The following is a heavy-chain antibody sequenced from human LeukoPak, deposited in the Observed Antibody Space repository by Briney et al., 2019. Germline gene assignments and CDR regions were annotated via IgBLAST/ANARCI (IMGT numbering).Heavy chain of an antibody. D-gene: IGHD6-19*01. CDR1: GFTFSSYA. J-gene: IGHJ3*02. V-gene: IGHV3-23*01. Sequence: GGSLRLSCAASGFTFSSYAMSWVRQAPGKGLEWVSAISGSGGSTYYADSVKGRFTISRDNSKNTLYLQMNSLRAEDTAVYYCAKETSPYSSGPRGASDIWGQGIMVTVSS. CDR2: ISGSGGST. CDR3: AKETSPYSSGPRGASDI.